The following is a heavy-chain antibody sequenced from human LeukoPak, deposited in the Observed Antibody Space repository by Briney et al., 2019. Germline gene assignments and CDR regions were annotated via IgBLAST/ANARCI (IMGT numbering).Heavy chain of an antibody. J-gene: IGHJ4*02. Sequence: PGGSLRLSCAASGFTFSTHWMIWVRQAPGKGLERVANIKQDGSEKKYVDSVKGRFTISRDNAKNSLYLQMNSLRAEDTAVYFCTRDGLYYYDSSGYRYFDYWGQGTLVTVSS. CDR2: IKQDGSEK. CDR1: GFTFSTHW. V-gene: IGHV3-7*01. D-gene: IGHD3-22*01. CDR3: TRDGLYYYDSSGYRYFDY.